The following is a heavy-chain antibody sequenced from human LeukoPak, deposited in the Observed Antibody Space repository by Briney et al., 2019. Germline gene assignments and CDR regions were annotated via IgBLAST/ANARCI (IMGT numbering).Heavy chain of an antibody. V-gene: IGHV3-21*01. J-gene: IGHJ5*02. D-gene: IGHD1-26*01. Sequence: PGGSLRLSCAASGFTFSTYSMSWVRQAAGKGLAWVSSISSGSHIYYADSVKGRFTISRDNAKNSLFLQMNSLRAEDTAVYYCARGFGGKWLTRSGSDFSWGQGTLVTVSS. CDR1: GFTFSTYS. CDR3: ARGFGGKWLTRSGSDFS. CDR2: ISSGSHI.